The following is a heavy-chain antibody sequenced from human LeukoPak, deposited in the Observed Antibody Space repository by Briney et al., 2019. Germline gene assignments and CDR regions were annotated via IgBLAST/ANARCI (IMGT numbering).Heavy chain of an antibody. V-gene: IGHV3-74*01. CDR3: ARDVDY. J-gene: IGHJ4*02. CDR1: GFTFSSYW. CDR2: INSDGSST. Sequence: PGGSLRLSCAASGFTFSSYWMHWVRHAQGKGVVWVSRINSDGSSTSYADSVKARFTISRDNAKNTLYLQMNSLRAEDTAVYYCARDVDYWGQGTLVTVSS.